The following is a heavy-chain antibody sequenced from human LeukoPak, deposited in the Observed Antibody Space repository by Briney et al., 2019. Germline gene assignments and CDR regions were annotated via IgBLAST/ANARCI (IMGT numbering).Heavy chain of an antibody. CDR3: AKDLIRASIAAAGTVTHYYMDV. Sequence: SETLSLTCAVYGGSFSGYYWSWIRQPPGKGLEWIGEINHSGSTNYNPSLKSRVTISVDTSKNQFSLKLSSVTAADTAVYYCAKDLIRASIAAAGTVTHYYMDVWGKGTTVTVSS. V-gene: IGHV4-34*01. D-gene: IGHD6-13*01. CDR1: GGSFSGYY. CDR2: INHSGST. J-gene: IGHJ6*03.